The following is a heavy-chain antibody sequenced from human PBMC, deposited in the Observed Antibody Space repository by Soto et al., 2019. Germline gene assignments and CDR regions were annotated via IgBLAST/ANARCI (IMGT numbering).Heavy chain of an antibody. CDR1: GFTFSSYE. Sequence: PXESLRLSCAASGFTFSSYEMNWVRQAPGKGLEWVSYISSSGSTIYYADSVKGRFTISRDNAKNSLYLQMNSLRAEDTAVYYCARATIRYSYGFSYFDYWGQGTLVTVSS. CDR2: ISSSGSTI. D-gene: IGHD5-18*01. J-gene: IGHJ4*02. CDR3: ARATIRYSYGFSYFDY. V-gene: IGHV3-48*03.